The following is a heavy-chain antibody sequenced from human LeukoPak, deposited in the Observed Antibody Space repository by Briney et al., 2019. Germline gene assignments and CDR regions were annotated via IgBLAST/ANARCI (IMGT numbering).Heavy chain of an antibody. V-gene: IGHV1-18*01. CDR2: ISAYNGNT. J-gene: IGHJ6*02. CDR3: ARDRRYSSGRYYYYYGMDV. Sequence: GASVKVSCKASGYTFTSYGISWVRQAPGQGLEWMGWISAYNGNTNYAQKLQGRVTMTTDTSTSTTYMELRSLRSDDTAVYYCARDRRYSSGRYYYYYGMDVWGQGTTVTVSS. D-gene: IGHD6-19*01. CDR1: GYTFTSYG.